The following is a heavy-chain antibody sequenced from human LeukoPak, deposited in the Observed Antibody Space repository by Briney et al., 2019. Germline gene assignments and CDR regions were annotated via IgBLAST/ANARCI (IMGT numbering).Heavy chain of an antibody. CDR1: GGSISSYY. J-gene: IGHJ3*02. V-gene: IGHV4-59*08. Sequence: PSETLSLNCTVSGGSISSYYWSWIRQPPGKGLEWIGYICYSGSTNYNPSLKSRVTISVDTSKNQFSLKLSSVTAADTAVYYCARYGVAVAGSPIGAFDIWGQGTMVTVFS. CDR2: ICYSGST. CDR3: ARYGVAVAGSPIGAFDI. D-gene: IGHD6-19*01.